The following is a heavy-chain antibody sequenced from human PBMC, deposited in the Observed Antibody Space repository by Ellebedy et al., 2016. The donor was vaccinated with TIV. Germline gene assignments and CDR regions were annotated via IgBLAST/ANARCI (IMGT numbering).Heavy chain of an antibody. CDR3: ARADLDYGSGSYVDYYYMDV. V-gene: IGHV1-18*01. CDR1: GYTFTSYG. CDR2: ISAYNGNT. Sequence: AASVKVSCKASGYTFTSYGISWVRQAPGQGLEWMGWISAYNGNTNYAQKLQGRVTMTTDTSTSTAYMELRSLRSDDTAVYYCARADLDYGSGSYVDYYYMDVWGKGTTVTVSS. D-gene: IGHD3-10*01. J-gene: IGHJ6*03.